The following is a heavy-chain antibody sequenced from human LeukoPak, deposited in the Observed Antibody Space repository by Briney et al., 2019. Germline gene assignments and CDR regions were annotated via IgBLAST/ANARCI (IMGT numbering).Heavy chain of an antibody. CDR3: ARVYITVVRGSWFDP. CDR2: IDYSGRT. J-gene: IGHJ5*02. D-gene: IGHD3-10*01. Sequence: SETLSLTCAVYGGSLSGYSWTWIRQPPGKGLEWLGEIDYSGRTNYNASLTGRVTVSADTSQNHFSLTLSSVTAADTAVYYCARVYITVVRGSWFDPWGQGTLVTVSS. CDR1: GGSLSGYS. V-gene: IGHV4-34*01.